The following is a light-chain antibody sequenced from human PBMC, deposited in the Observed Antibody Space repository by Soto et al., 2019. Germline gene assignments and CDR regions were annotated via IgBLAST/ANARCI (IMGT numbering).Light chain of an antibody. CDR3: CSSGGSPTYV. Sequence: QSVLPQPASVSGSPGQSITISCTGTSSNVGSYKLVSWYQQHPGKAPKLMIFEVNKRPSGVSNRFSGSKPGNTASLTISGLKVEDEADYYCCSSGGSPTYVFGTGTKV. V-gene: IGLV2-23*02. CDR2: EVN. J-gene: IGLJ1*01. CDR1: SSNVGSYKL.